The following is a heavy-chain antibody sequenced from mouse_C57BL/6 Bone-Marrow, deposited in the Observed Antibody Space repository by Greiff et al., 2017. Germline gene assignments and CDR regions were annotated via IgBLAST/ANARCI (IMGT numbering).Heavy chain of an antibody. Sequence: QVQLQQPGAELVKPGASVKMSCKASGYTFTSYWITWVKQRPGQGLEWIGDIYPGRGSTNYNEKFKSKATLTVDTSSSTAYMQLSSLTSEVSAVYYCARSGYYGSSWYFDVWGTGTTVTVSS. CDR1: GYTFTSYW. V-gene: IGHV1-55*01. J-gene: IGHJ1*03. CDR2: IYPGRGST. D-gene: IGHD1-1*01. CDR3: ARSGYYGSSWYFDV.